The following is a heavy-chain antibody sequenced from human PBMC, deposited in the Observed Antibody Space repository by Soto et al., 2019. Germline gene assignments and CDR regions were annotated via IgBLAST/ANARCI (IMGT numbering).Heavy chain of an antibody. Sequence: RSLSLSCAASGFKFSSYAMSWVRQAPGKGLEWVSLISATGGGTYYADSVKGRFTISRDNSDNTLYLQVHSLRAEDTAVYYCSKDRRAGGNSAFYFDFWGQGAQVTVSS. D-gene: IGHD3-16*01. CDR1: GFKFSSYA. J-gene: IGHJ5*01. CDR2: ISATGGGT. V-gene: IGHV3-23*01. CDR3: SKDRRAGGNSAFYFDF.